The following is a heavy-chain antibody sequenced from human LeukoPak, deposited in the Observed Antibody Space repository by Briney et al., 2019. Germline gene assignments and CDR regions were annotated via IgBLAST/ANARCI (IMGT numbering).Heavy chain of an antibody. CDR2: ISSSSSTI. CDR1: GFTFSSYS. J-gene: IGHJ6*03. CDR3: ARDHVYYYYYMDV. V-gene: IGHV3-48*01. Sequence: GGSLRLSCAASGFTFSSYSMNWVRQAPGKGLEWVSYISSSSSTIYYADPVKGRFTISRDNAKNSLYLQMNSLRAEDTAVYYCARDHVYYYYYMDVWGKGTTVTVSS.